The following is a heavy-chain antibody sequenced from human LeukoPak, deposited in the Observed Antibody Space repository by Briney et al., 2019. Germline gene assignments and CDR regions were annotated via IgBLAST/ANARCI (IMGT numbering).Heavy chain of an antibody. CDR3: AREAGSYCSGGSCYRGAFDI. V-gene: IGHV3-7*01. CDR1: GFTFSNYW. Sequence: GGSLRLSCAASGFTFSNYWMSWVRQALGKGLEWVANIKQDGSEKYYVDSVKGRFTISRDDAKNSLYLQMNSLRAEDTAVYYCAREAGSYCSGGSCYRGAFDIWGQGTMVTVSS. D-gene: IGHD2-15*01. CDR2: IKQDGSEK. J-gene: IGHJ3*02.